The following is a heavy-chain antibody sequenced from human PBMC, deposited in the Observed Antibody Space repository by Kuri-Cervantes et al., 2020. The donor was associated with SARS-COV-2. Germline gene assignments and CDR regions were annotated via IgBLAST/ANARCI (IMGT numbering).Heavy chain of an antibody. D-gene: IGHD6-6*01. CDR2: IYYSGST. Sequence: SETLSLTCTVSGGSISSYYWSWIRQPPGKGLEWIGYIYYSGSTNYNPSLKSRVTISVDTSKNQFSLKLSSVTAADTAVYYCARAGSSSSYYYYGMDVRGQGTTVTVSS. J-gene: IGHJ6*02. V-gene: IGHV4-59*01. CDR1: GGSISSYY. CDR3: ARAGSSSSYYYYGMDV.